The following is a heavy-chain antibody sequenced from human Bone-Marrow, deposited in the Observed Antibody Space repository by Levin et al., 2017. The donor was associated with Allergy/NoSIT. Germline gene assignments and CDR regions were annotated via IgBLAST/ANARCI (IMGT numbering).Heavy chain of an antibody. V-gene: IGHV4-39*01. J-gene: IGHJ4*02. CDR3: AIWLAAPGVFDY. CDR2: IYYSGKT. D-gene: IGHD6-13*01. Sequence: SETLSLTCTVSGGSINTNTYYWGWIRQPPGKGLEWIGSIYYSGKTYYSPSLKSRVTLSVDTSKNQFSLKLTSATAADTAMYYCAIWLAAPGVFDYWCRGTLVTVSS. CDR1: GGSINTNTYY.